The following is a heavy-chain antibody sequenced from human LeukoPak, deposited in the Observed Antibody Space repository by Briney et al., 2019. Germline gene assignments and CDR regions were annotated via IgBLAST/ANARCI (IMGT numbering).Heavy chain of an antibody. CDR1: GFTFSSYA. J-gene: IGHJ4*02. V-gene: IGHV3-30-3*01. CDR3: AREPTVTTFGY. D-gene: IGHD4-11*01. CDR2: ISYDGSNK. Sequence: GGSLRLSCAASGFTFSSYAMHWVRQAPGKGLEWVAVISYDGSNKYYADSVKGRFTISRDNSKNTLYLQMNSLRAEDTAVYYCAREPTVTTFGYWGQGTLVTVSS.